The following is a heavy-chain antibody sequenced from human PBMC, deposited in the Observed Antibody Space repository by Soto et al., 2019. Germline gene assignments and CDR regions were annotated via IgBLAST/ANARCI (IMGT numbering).Heavy chain of an antibody. D-gene: IGHD3-10*01. CDR1: GYSFTSYW. Sequence: PGESLKISCRGSGYSFTSYWISWVRQMPGKGLEWMGRIDPSDSYTNYSPSFQGHVTISADKSISTAYLQWSSLKASDTAMYYCARLRTYYYGSGRVSNYYYGMDVWGQGTTVTVSS. CDR3: ARLRTYYYGSGRVSNYYYGMDV. CDR2: IDPSDSYT. J-gene: IGHJ6*02. V-gene: IGHV5-10-1*01.